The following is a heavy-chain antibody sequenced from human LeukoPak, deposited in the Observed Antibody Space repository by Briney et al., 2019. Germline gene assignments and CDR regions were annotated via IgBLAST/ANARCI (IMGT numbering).Heavy chain of an antibody. CDR3: VRDGGDGYKFDY. J-gene: IGHJ4*02. CDR1: GFPFSSHA. CDR2: ISNGKT. V-gene: IGHV3-23*01. Sequence: GGSLRLSCAASGFPFSSHAMSWVRQPPGKGLEWVSAISNGKTYYADSVRGRFTISRDDSKNTLYLQMNSLRVEDTAVYYCVRDGGDGYKFDYWGQGTLVTVSS. D-gene: IGHD5-24*01.